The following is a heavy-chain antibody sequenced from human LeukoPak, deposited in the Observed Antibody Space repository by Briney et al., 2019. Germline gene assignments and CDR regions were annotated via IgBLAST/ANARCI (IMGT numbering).Heavy chain of an antibody. CDR2: INPNSGGT. CDR1: GYTFTGYY. CDR3: ARDPLVVITTAPAANAFDI. V-gene: IGHV1-2*02. J-gene: IGHJ3*02. D-gene: IGHD3-22*01. Sequence: ASVKVSCKASGYTFTGYYMHWVRQAPGQGLEWMEWINPNSGGTNYAQKFQGRVTMTRDTSISTAYMELSRLRSDDTAVYYCARDPLVVITTAPAANAFDIWGQGTMVTVSS.